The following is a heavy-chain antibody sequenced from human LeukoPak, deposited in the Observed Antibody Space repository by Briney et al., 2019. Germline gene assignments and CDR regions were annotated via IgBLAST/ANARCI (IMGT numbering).Heavy chain of an antibody. Sequence: PGGSLSLSCAPSGFTFRSYAMSWVPQAPGKGLEGVSAIGGSGGSTYTDDSAKGRFTISRDDSKNTLYLQMNRRRAEATDVYYCAKEGGWEERGGYYFDYWGQGTLVTVSS. J-gene: IGHJ4*02. CDR1: GFTFRSYA. CDR2: IGGSGGST. V-gene: IGHV3-23*01. CDR3: AKEGGWEERGGYYFDY. D-gene: IGHD1-26*01.